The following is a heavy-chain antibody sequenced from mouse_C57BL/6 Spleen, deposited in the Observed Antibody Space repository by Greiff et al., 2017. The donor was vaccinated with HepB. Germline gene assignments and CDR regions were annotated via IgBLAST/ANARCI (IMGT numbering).Heavy chain of an antibody. J-gene: IGHJ3*01. CDR2: IWGVGST. CDR3: ASRSLYDYDGGWFAY. V-gene: IGHV2-6*01. CDR1: GFSLTSYG. D-gene: IGHD2-4*01. Sequence: QVQLKESGPGLVAPSQSLSITCTVSGFSLTSYGVDWVRQSPGKGLEWLGVIWGVGSTNYNSALKSRLSISKDNSKSQVFLKMNSLQTDYTAMYYCASRSLYDYDGGWFAYWGQGTLVTVSA.